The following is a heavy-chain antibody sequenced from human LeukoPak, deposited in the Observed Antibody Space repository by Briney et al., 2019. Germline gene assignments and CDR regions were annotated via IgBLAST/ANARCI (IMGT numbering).Heavy chain of an antibody. D-gene: IGHD6-19*01. CDR3: ATVLSGWSPFDY. Sequence: GASVKVSCKVSGYTLTELSMHWVRQAPRKGLEWMGGFDPEDGETIYAQKFQGRVTMTEDTSTDTAYMELSSLRSEDTAVYYCATVLSGWSPFDYWGQGTLVTVSS. V-gene: IGHV1-24*01. CDR1: GYTLTELS. CDR2: FDPEDGET. J-gene: IGHJ4*02.